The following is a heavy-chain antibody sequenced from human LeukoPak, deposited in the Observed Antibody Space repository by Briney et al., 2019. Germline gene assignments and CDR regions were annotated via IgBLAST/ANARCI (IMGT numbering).Heavy chain of an antibody. CDR1: GFTFSDYA. CDR2: TSYQVRNT. J-gene: IGHJ4*02. Sequence: AVSLRLSCAASGFTFSDYAMHWVRQAPGRGREWVAGTSYQVRNTELADSLKGRFTISRDNSKNTLYLQMNSLRAEDPAVYYCAREGCSGGRCYLNYFDHWGQGTMVTVSS. CDR3: AREGCSGGRCYLNYFDH. D-gene: IGHD2-15*01. V-gene: IGHV3-30*01.